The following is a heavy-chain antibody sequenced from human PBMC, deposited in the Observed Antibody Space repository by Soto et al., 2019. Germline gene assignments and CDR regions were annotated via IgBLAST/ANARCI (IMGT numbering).Heavy chain of an antibody. CDR1: GFTFSSHA. D-gene: IGHD5-18*01. J-gene: IGHJ4*02. Sequence: GGSLRLSCAASGFTFSSHAMHWVRQAPGKGLEWVAVISYDGSNKYYADSVKGRFTISRDNSNNTLYLQMNSLRAEDTALYYCARGGYSYGYPLYYFDYWGQGTLVTVSS. CDR3: ARGGYSYGYPLYYFDY. CDR2: ISYDGSNK. V-gene: IGHV3-30-3*01.